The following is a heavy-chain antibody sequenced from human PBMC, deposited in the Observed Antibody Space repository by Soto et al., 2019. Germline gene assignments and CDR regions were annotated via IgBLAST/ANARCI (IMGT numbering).Heavy chain of an antibody. CDR1: GGSFSGYY. CDR2: INHSGST. V-gene: IGHV4-34*01. J-gene: IGHJ4*02. CDR3: ARGRMYSSGWRPRFDY. D-gene: IGHD6-19*01. Sequence: SETLSLTCAVYGGSFSGYYWSWIRQPPGKGLEWIGEINHSGSTNYNPSLKSRVTISVDTSKNQFSLKLSSVTAADTAVYYCARGRMYSSGWRPRFDYWGQGTLVTVSS.